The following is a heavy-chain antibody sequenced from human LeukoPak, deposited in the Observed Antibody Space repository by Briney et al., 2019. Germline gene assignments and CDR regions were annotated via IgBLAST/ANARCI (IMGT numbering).Heavy chain of an antibody. CDR1: GFTFSSYW. D-gene: IGHD6-19*01. CDR2: IKQDGSEK. Sequence: QPGRSLRLSCAASGFTFSSYWMNWVRQAPGKGLEWVANIKQDGSEKCYVDSVKGRFTISRDNAKNSLYLQMNSLRAEDTAVYYCARGGSSVTPADYWGQGTLVTVSS. CDR3: ARGGSSVTPADY. V-gene: IGHV3-7*04. J-gene: IGHJ4*02.